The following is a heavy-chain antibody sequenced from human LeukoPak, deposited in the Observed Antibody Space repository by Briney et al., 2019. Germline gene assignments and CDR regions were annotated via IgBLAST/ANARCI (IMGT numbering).Heavy chain of an antibody. J-gene: IGHJ4*02. CDR1: GYTFTSYY. Sequence: ASVKVSCKASGYTFTSYYMHWVRQAPGQGLEWMGIINPSGGSTSYAQKFQGRVTMTRDTSTSTVYMELSSLRSEDTAVYYCARALWIQLWSTYFDYWGQGTLVTVSS. D-gene: IGHD5-18*01. V-gene: IGHV1-46*01. CDR2: INPSGGST. CDR3: ARALWIQLWSTYFDY.